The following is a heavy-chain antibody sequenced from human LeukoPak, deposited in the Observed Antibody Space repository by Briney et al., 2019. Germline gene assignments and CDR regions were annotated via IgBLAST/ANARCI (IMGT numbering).Heavy chain of an antibody. Sequence: PGGSLRLSCAASGFIFSGYWMTWVRQAPGKGLEWVASIKQDGSDQHYVGAVKGRCTISRDNAKNSLYLQMNNLRADDTAVYYCAKKITGPGRDSYFLVGMDVLGQGTTVNVSS. CDR1: GFIFSGYW. J-gene: IGHJ6*02. V-gene: IGHV3-7*01. CDR2: IKQDGSDQ. CDR3: AKKITGPGRDSYFLVGMDV. D-gene: IGHD3-22*01.